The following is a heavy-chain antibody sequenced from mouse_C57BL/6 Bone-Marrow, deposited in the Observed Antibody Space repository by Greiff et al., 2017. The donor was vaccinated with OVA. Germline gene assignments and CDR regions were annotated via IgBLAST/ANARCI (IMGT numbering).Heavy chain of an antibody. Sequence: QVTLKESGPGILQPSQTLSLTCSFSGFSLNTFGMGVRWIRQPSGKGLEWLAHIWWDDDTSYNPALKSRLPISKDPSKNQVFLKLSNVDTADTATYYWARIADGNRDWYFDVWGTGTTVTVSS. CDR3: ARIADGNRDWYFDV. CDR1: GFSLNTFGMG. CDR2: IWWDDDT. J-gene: IGHJ1*03. D-gene: IGHD2-1*01. V-gene: IGHV8-8*01.